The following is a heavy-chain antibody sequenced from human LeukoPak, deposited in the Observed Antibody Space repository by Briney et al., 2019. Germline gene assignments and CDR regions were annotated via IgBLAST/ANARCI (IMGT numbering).Heavy chain of an antibody. CDR3: ARGGVNYGFDY. Sequence: GGSLRLSCAASGFTFSSYTMNWVRQAPGKGLGWVSFITSSSSTIYYADSVKGRFTISRDNAKNSLFLQMNSLRTEDTAVYYCARGGVNYGFDYWGQGTLVTVSS. J-gene: IGHJ4*02. D-gene: IGHD3-10*01. CDR1: GFTFSSYT. CDR2: ITSSSSTI. V-gene: IGHV3-48*01.